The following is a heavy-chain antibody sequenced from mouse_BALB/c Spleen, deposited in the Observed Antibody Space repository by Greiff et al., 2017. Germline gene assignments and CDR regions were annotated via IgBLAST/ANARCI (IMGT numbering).Heavy chain of an antibody. CDR2: IDPENGDT. CDR1: GFNIKDYY. CDR3: NAYDYDEDAY. D-gene: IGHD2-4*01. J-gene: IGHJ3*01. Sequence: EVQLQQSGAELVRSGASVKLSCTASGFNIKDYYMHWVKQRPEQGLEWIGWIDPENGDTEYAPKFQGKATMTADTSSNTDYLQLSSLTSEDTAVYYCNAYDYDEDAYWGQGTLVTVSA. V-gene: IGHV14-4*02.